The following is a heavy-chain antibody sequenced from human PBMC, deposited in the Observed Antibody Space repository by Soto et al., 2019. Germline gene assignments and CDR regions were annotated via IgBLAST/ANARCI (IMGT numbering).Heavy chain of an antibody. CDR2: IFYTWSA. CDR3: ARDRKDYTEI. D-gene: IGHD4-4*01. Sequence: SETLSLTCTVSVASIRSGGYYFSWIRQRPGKGLEWIAYIFYTWSAYYSPSLDSRLSISIDRSKNQFSLKLSSVSAADTAVYYCARDRKDYTEIWGKGTRVAVSS. V-gene: IGHV4-31*03. CDR1: VASIRSGGYY. J-gene: IGHJ6*04.